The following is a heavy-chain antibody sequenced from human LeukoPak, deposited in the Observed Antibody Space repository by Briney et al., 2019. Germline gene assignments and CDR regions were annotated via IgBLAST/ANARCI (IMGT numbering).Heavy chain of an antibody. Sequence: PSETLSLTCSVSGDSINNSRYYWAWVRQPPGKELEWIVSMYFSGSTHYNPSLKSRVTISVDTSKNQVPLELTSVTDADTSLYHCATHMFGGVIDGWFDPWGQGTLVTVSS. CDR1: GDSINNSRYY. CDR2: MYFSGST. V-gene: IGHV4-39*01. D-gene: IGHD3-16*02. J-gene: IGHJ5*02. CDR3: ATHMFGGVIDGWFDP.